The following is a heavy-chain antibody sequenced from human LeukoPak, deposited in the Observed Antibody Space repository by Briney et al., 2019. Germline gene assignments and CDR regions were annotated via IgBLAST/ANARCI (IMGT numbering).Heavy chain of an antibody. J-gene: IGHJ4*02. CDR2: IYWDGDK. D-gene: IGHD3-3*01. CDR1: GFSLSTSEVG. CDR3: AHRRSGSYLNY. Sequence: SGPTLVNPTQTLTLTCTFSGFSLSTSEVGVGWIRQPPGKALEWLALIYWDGDKRYSPSLKSRLTITKDTSKNHVVLTMTNMDPVDTTTYYCAHRRSGSYLNYWGQGILVTVSS. V-gene: IGHV2-5*02.